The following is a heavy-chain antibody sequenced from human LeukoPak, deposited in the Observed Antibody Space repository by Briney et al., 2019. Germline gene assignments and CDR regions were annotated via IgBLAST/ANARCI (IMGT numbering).Heavy chain of an antibody. Sequence: GGSLRLSCAASGFTFSSYSMNWVRQAPGKGLEWVSSISSSSSYIYYADSVKGRFTISRDNAKNSLYLQMNSLRAEDTAVYYCAKDPNTPGYSLWTNYYYMDVWGKGTTVTVSS. D-gene: IGHD5-18*01. CDR1: GFTFSSYS. CDR3: AKDPNTPGYSLWTNYYYMDV. V-gene: IGHV3-21*01. CDR2: ISSSSSYI. J-gene: IGHJ6*03.